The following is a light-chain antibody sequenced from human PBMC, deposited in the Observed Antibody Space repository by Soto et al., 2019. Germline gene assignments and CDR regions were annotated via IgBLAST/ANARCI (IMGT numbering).Light chain of an antibody. V-gene: IGKV3-20*01. Sequence: EIVLTHSPPTLPFSTGERSTLSCRASQSVSSSYVAWYQQKPGQAPRLLIYGASSRATGIPDRFSGSGSGTDFTLTISRLEPEDFAVYYCQQYGRAFGQGTKVEIK. CDR2: GAS. CDR3: QQYGRA. J-gene: IGKJ1*01. CDR1: QSVSSSY.